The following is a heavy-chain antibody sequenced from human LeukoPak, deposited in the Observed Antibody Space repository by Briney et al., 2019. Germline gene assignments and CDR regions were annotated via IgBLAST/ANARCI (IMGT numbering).Heavy chain of an antibody. V-gene: IGHV3-20*04. CDR1: GFTFGDYG. D-gene: IGHD1-7*01. J-gene: IGHJ3*02. CDR3: ASDHWNYGGGFDI. Sequence: GGSLRLSCAASGFTFGDYGMSWVRQAPGKGLEWVSGLNWDGGTTGHADSVKGRFTISRDNAKNSLYLQMNSLRAEDTAVYYCASDHWNYGGGFDIWGQGTMVTVSS. CDR2: LNWDGGTT.